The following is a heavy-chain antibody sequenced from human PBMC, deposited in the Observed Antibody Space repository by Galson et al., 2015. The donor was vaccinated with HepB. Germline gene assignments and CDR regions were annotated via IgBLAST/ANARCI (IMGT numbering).Heavy chain of an antibody. CDR2: INQDGNEK. Sequence: SLRLSCAASGFTFSRYWMTWVRQAPGKGLEWVANINQDGNEKYCVDSVKGRFTIFRDNAKNSLYLQMNSLRVGDTALYYCARDVATVLGSFDMWGQGTMVTVSS. V-gene: IGHV3-7*01. J-gene: IGHJ3*02. D-gene: IGHD1-1*01. CDR3: ARDVATVLGSFDM. CDR1: GFTFSRYW.